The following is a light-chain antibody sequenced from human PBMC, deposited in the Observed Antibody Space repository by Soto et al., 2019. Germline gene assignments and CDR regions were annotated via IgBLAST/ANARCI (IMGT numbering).Light chain of an antibody. CDR2: DVS. J-gene: IGLJ2*01. V-gene: IGLV2-14*01. Sequence: QSALTQPASVSGSPGQSITISCTGTSSDVGGYNYVSWYQQHPGKAPKLIIYDVSNRPSGVSNRFSGSKSGNTASLTISGLQAEDEADYHCSSYTSSTTQVFGGGTKVTVL. CDR1: SSDVGGYNY. CDR3: SSYTSSTTQV.